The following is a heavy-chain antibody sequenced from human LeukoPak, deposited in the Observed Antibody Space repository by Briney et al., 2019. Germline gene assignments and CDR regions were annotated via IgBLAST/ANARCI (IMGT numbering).Heavy chain of an antibody. J-gene: IGHJ4*02. CDR2: ISSSGSTI. CDR3: ARLYGDFDY. D-gene: IGHD4-17*01. Sequence: GGSLRLSCAASGFTFSSYEMNWVRQAPGKGLEWVSYISSSGSTIYYADSVRGRFTIPRDNAKNSLYLQMNSLRAEDTAVYYCARLYGDFDYWGQGTLVTVSS. CDR1: GFTFSSYE. V-gene: IGHV3-48*03.